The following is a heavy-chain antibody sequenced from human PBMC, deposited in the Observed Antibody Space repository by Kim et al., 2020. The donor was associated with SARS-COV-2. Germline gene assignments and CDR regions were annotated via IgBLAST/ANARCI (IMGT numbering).Heavy chain of an antibody. D-gene: IGHD4-17*01. CDR1: GFMFSSYG. J-gene: IGHJ6*02. V-gene: IGHV3-30*02. Sequence: GGSLRLSCAASGFMFSSYGMHWVRQAPGKGLEWVAFIWYDGSNKYYGDSVKGRFTISRDKSKNTVYLQMNSLRVEDTAAYYCAKALYGEYYVYHSAMDVWGQGTTVTVSS. CDR3: AKALYGEYYVYHSAMDV. CDR2: IWYDGSNK.